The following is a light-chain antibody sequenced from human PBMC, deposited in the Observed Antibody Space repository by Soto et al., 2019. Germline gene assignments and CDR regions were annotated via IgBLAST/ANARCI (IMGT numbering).Light chain of an antibody. V-gene: IGKV3-20*01. CDR1: QSVSSSY. J-gene: IGKJ1*01. CDR3: QQYDSSPGT. Sequence: EIVLTQSPGTLSLSPGERATLSCSASQSVSSSYLAWYQQKPGQAPRLLIYGASVRATGIPDRFSGSGSGTDFTLTISRLKPEDFAVFYCQQYDSSPGTFGQGTKVDVK. CDR2: GAS.